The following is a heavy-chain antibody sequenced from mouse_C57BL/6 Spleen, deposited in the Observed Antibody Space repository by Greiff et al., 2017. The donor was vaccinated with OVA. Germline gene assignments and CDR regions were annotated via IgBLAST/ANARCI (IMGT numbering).Heavy chain of an antibody. CDR2: IYWDDDK. V-gene: IGHV8-12*01. CDR3: ARQPYYRNSGYAMDY. Sequence: QVTLKECGPGILQSSQTLSLTCSFSGFSLSTSGMGVSWIRQPSGKGLEWLAHIYWDDDKRYNPSLKSRLTISKDTSRNQVFLKITSVDTADTATYYCARQPYYRNSGYAMDYWGQGTSVTVSS. D-gene: IGHD2-5*01. CDR1: GFSLSTSGMG. J-gene: IGHJ4*01.